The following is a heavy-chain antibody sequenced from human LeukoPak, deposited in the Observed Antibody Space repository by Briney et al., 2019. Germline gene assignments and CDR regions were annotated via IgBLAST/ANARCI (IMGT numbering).Heavy chain of an antibody. CDR1: GYTFTSYG. D-gene: IGHD3-10*01. V-gene: IGHV1-18*01. Sequence: ASVKVSCKASGYTFTSYGISWVRQAPGQGLEWMGWISAYNGNTNYAQKLQGRVTMTTDTSTSTAYMELRSLRSDDTAVYYCAREDVEYYGSGSYYNIDYWGQGTLVTVSS. CDR2: ISAYNGNT. CDR3: AREDVEYYGSGSYYNIDY. J-gene: IGHJ4*02.